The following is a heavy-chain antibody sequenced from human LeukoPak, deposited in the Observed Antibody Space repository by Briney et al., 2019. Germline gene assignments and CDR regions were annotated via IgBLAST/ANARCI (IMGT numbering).Heavy chain of an antibody. CDR3: ARNPVGATRYAFDI. J-gene: IGHJ3*02. CDR2: IVPIFGTA. CDR1: GGTFSSYA. D-gene: IGHD1-26*01. Sequence: SVKLSCKASGGTFSSYAISWVRQAPGPGLEWRGGIVPIFGTANYAQKFQGRVTITADKSTSTAYMELSSLRSEDTAVYYCARNPVGATRYAFDIWGQGTMVTVSS. V-gene: IGHV1-69*06.